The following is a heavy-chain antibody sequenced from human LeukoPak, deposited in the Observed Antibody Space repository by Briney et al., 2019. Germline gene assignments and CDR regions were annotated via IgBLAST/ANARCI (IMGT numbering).Heavy chain of an antibody. V-gene: IGHV4-61*02. J-gene: IGHJ6*02. D-gene: IGHD4-23*01. CDR2: IYTSGST. Sequence: SQTLSLTCTVSGGSISSGSYYWSWIRQPAGKGLEWIGRIYTSGSTNYNPSLKSRVTISVDTSKNQFSLKLSSVTAADTAVYYCARLKTTVAPGGYYYYYGMDVWGQGTTVTVSS. CDR1: GGSISSGSYY. CDR3: ARLKTTVAPGGYYYYYGMDV.